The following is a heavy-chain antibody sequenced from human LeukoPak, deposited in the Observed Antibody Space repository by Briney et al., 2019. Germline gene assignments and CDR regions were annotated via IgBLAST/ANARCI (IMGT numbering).Heavy chain of an antibody. CDR2: ISSSSSYI. Sequence: PGGSLRLSCAASGFTFSSYSMNWVRQAPGKGLEWVSSISSSSSYIYYADSVKGRFTISRDNAKNSLYLQMNSLRAEDTAVYYCARDTPRDPRRFDYWGQGTLVTVSS. V-gene: IGHV3-21*01. CDR1: GFTFSSYS. D-gene: IGHD2-21*02. J-gene: IGHJ4*02. CDR3: ARDTPRDPRRFDY.